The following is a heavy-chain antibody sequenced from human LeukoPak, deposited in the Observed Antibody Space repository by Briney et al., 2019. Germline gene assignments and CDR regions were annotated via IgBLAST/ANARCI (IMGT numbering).Heavy chain of an antibody. D-gene: IGHD2-2*01. J-gene: IGHJ4*02. CDR2: ISSRDSTI. CDR3: ARRYCSSSSCTLDY. CDR1: GFTFSTYE. Sequence: GGSLRLSCAASGFTFSTYEMNWVRQAPGKGLEWVSYISSRDSTIYYADSVKGRFTISRDNAKYSLYLQMNSLRAEDTAVYYCARRYCSSSSCTLDYWGEGTLVTVSS. V-gene: IGHV3-48*03.